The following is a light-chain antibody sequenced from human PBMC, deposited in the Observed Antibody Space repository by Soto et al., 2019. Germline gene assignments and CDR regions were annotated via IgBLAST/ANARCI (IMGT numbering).Light chain of an antibody. J-gene: IGLJ2*01. Sequence: QSALTQPASVSGSPGQSITISCTGTSSDIGGYNYVSWYQQHPGKAPKLMIYDVSDRPSGVSNRFSGSKSGNTASLTISGLHAEYEADYYCGSYASSNTVLFGGGTKLTVL. CDR2: DVS. CDR3: GSYASSNTVL. CDR1: SSDIGGYNY. V-gene: IGLV2-14*03.